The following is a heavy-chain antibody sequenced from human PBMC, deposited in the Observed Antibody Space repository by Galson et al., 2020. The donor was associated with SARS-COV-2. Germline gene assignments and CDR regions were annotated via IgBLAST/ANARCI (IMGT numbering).Heavy chain of an antibody. J-gene: IGHJ3*02. Sequence: GESLKISCAASGFTFSSYAMHWVRQAPGKGLEWVAVISYDGSNKYYADSVKGRFTISRDNSKNTLYLQMNSLRAEDTAVYYCARDYYDSSGSNALEIWGKVTMVTFSS. CDR3: ARDYYDSSGSNALEI. CDR1: GFTFSSYA. V-gene: IGHV3-30*04. CDR2: ISYDGSNK. D-gene: IGHD3-22*01.